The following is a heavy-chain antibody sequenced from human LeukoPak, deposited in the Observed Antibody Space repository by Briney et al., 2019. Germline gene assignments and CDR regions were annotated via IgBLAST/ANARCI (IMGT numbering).Heavy chain of an antibody. Sequence: ASVKVSCKASGYTFTSHYMHWVRQAPGQGLEWMGIINPSGGSTSYAQKFRGRVTITRDTSTSTVYMELSSLRSEDTAVYYCARAPGSTSGRNWFDPWGQGTLVTVSS. D-gene: IGHD1-26*01. CDR3: ARAPGSTSGRNWFDP. V-gene: IGHV1-46*03. CDR1: GYTFTSHY. J-gene: IGHJ5*02. CDR2: INPSGGST.